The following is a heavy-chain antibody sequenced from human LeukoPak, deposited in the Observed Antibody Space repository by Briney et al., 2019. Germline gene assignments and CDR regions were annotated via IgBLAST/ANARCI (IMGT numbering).Heavy chain of an antibody. Sequence: ASVKVSRKASGYTFTSYYMHWVRQAPGQGLEWMGIINPSGGSTSYAQKFQGRVTMTRDMSTSTVYMELSSLRSEDTAVYYCARAQWLPTLDYWGQGTLVTVSS. J-gene: IGHJ4*02. CDR2: INPSGGST. CDR1: GYTFTSYY. CDR3: ARAQWLPTLDY. D-gene: IGHD5-24*01. V-gene: IGHV1-46*01.